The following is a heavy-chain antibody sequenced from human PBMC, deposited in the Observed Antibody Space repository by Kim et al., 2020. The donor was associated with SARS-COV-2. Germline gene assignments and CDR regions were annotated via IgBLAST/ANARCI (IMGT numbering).Heavy chain of an antibody. CDR2: IYYSGST. CDR1: GGSISSSSYY. D-gene: IGHD6-6*01. Sequence: SETLSLTCTVSGGSISSSSYYWGWIRQPPGKGLEWIGSIYYSGSTYYNPSLKSRVTISVDTSKNQFSLKLSSVTAADTAVYYCARHPPSSQAGVAFDIWGQGTMVTVSS. CDR3: ARHPPSSQAGVAFDI. J-gene: IGHJ3*02. V-gene: IGHV4-39*01.